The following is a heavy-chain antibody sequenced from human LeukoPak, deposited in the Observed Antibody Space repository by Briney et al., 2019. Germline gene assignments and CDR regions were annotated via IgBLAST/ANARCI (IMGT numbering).Heavy chain of an antibody. J-gene: IGHJ4*02. V-gene: IGHV3-30*02. CDR1: GFTFSSYG. CDR3: AKDLRYYGSGSYCLFDY. Sequence: GGSLRLSCAASGFTFSSYGIHWVRQAPGKGLEWVAFIPYDGSDKYYADSVKGRFTISRDNSKNTLYLQMNSLRAEDTAVYYCAKDLRYYGSGSYCLFDYWGRGTLVTVSS. D-gene: IGHD3-10*01. CDR2: IPYDGSDK.